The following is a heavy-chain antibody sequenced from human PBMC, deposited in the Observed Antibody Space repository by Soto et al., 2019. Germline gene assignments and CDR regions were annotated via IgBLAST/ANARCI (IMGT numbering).Heavy chain of an antibody. CDR2: IWCDGSNK. D-gene: IGHD6-13*01. CDR1: GFTFSSYG. J-gene: IGHJ5*02. CDR3: ARARSIAAAGTLGH. Sequence: QVQLVESGGGVVQPGRSLRLSCAASGFTFSSYGMHWVRQAPGKGLEWVAVIWCDGSNKYYADSVKGRFTISRDNSKNTLYLQMNSLRAEDTAVYYCARARSIAAAGTLGHWGQGTLVTVSS. V-gene: IGHV3-33*01.